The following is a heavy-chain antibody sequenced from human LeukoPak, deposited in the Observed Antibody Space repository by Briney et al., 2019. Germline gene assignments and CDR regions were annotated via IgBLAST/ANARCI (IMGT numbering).Heavy chain of an antibody. V-gene: IGHV3-23*01. CDR2: ISGSGSTT. D-gene: IGHD4-17*01. CDR1: GFTFRTYA. CDR3: AKDRYEATVTTTGSFDY. Sequence: GGSLRLSCVASGFTFRTYAMSWVRQAPGKGLEWFSLISGSGSTTYYAESVKGRFTISRDNSKNTLYVQMNSLRADDTAVYYCAKDRYEATVTTTGSFDYWGQGTLVTVSS. J-gene: IGHJ4*02.